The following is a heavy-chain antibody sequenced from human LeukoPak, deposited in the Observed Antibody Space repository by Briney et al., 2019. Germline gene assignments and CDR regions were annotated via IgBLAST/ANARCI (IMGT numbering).Heavy chain of an antibody. CDR3: AKCVFGDLSSAYYYYYGMDV. CDR2: ISWKGGSI. CDR1: GLTYDDYA. J-gene: IGHJ6*02. D-gene: IGHD3-10*02. V-gene: IGHV3-9*01. Sequence: GGPLRLSCGASGLTYDDYAMQWVRQAPGRGRAWVSGISWKGGSIGYADAVKGRFIISRDNAKNCLYLQMNSLRAEDTALYYCAKCVFGDLSSAYYYYYGMDVWGQGTTVTVSS.